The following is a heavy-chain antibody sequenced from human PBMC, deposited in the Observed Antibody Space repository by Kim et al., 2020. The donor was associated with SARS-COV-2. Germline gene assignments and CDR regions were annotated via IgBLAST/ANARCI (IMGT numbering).Heavy chain of an antibody. V-gene: IGHV1-24*01. Sequence: ASVKVSCKVSGYTLTELSMHWVRQAPGKGLEWMGGFDPEDGETIYAQKFQGRVTMTEDTSTDTAYMELSSLRSEDTAVYYCAAGIAVAGTPDIYYYYYSMVVWGQGTTVTVSS. J-gene: IGHJ6*02. CDR3: AAGIAVAGTPDIYYYYYSMVV. CDR2: FDPEDGET. CDR1: GYTLTELS. D-gene: IGHD6-19*01.